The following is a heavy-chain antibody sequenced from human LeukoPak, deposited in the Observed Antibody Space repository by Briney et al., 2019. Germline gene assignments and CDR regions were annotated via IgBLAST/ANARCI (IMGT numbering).Heavy chain of an antibody. Sequence: PSETLSLTCTVSGGSISSYYWNWIRQPAGKGLEWIGRIHTSGSTNYNPSLKSRITMSVDTSKNQFSLKLSSVTAADTAVYYCARTYYDFWSGYYYYYMDVWGKGTTVTVSS. J-gene: IGHJ6*03. V-gene: IGHV4-4*07. CDR2: IHTSGST. D-gene: IGHD3-3*01. CDR1: GGSISSYY. CDR3: ARTYYDFWSGYYYYYMDV.